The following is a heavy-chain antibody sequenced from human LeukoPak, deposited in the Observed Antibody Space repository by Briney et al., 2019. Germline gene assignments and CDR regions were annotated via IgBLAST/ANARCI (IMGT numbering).Heavy chain of an antibody. CDR2: INHSGST. D-gene: IGHD4-23*01. J-gene: IGHJ4*02. V-gene: IGHV4-34*01. CDR3: ASGGNLYGY. CDR1: GGSFSGYY. Sequence: SETLSLTCAVYGGSFSGYYWSWIRQPPGKGLEWIGEINHSGSTNYNPSLKSRVTISVDTSKNQFSLKLSSVTAADTAVYYCASGGNLYGYWGQGTLVTVSS.